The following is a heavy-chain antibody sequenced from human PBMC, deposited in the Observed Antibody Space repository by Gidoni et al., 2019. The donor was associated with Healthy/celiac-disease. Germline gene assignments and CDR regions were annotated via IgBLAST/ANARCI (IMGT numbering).Heavy chain of an antibody. CDR2: FDPEDGET. Sequence: QVQLVQSGAEVKKPGASVKVSCKVSGYTLTELSMHWVRQAPGTGLEWMGGFDPEDGETIYAQKFQGRVTMTEDTSTDTAYMELSSLRSEDTAVYYCATGAYDFWSGSLQGGSDYYYYYGMDVWGQGTTVTVSS. J-gene: IGHJ6*02. D-gene: IGHD3-3*01. CDR3: ATGAYDFWSGSLQGGSDYYYYYGMDV. CDR1: GYTLTELS. V-gene: IGHV1-24*01.